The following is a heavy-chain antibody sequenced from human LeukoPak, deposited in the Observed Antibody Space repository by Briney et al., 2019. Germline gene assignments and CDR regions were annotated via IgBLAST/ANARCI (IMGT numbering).Heavy chain of an antibody. CDR2: ISGSGGST. Sequence: GGSLRLSCAASGFTFSSYAMSWVRQAPGKGLEWVSAISGSGGSTYYADSVKGRFTISRDNSKNTLYLQMNSLRAEDTAVYYCAKGGFTTVTTGAYFDYWGQGTLATVSS. V-gene: IGHV3-23*01. CDR3: AKGGFTTVTTGAYFDY. J-gene: IGHJ4*02. D-gene: IGHD4-17*01. CDR1: GFTFSSYA.